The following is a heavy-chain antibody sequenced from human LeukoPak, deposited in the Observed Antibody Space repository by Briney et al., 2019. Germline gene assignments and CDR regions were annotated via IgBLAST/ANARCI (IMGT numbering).Heavy chain of an antibody. D-gene: IGHD5-18*01. CDR3: ARDMGDTAMVTDYYYYGMDV. J-gene: IGHJ6*02. CDR2: IIPILGIA. V-gene: IGHV1-69*04. CDR1: GGTFSSYA. Sequence: LVKVSCKASGGTFSSYAISWVRQAPGQGLEWMGRIIPILGIANYAQKFQGRVTITADKSTSTAYMELSSLRSEDTAVYYCARDMGDTAMVTDYYYYGMDVWGQGTTVTVSS.